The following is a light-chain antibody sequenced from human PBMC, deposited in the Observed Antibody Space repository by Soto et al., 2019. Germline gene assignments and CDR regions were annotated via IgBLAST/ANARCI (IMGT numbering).Light chain of an antibody. CDR1: SNDVGGYNS. J-gene: IGLJ3*02. V-gene: IGLV2-14*01. CDR3: SSNTSSGSLV. CDR2: GVT. Sequence: QSALTQPASVSVSPGQSFTISCTGASNDVGGYNSVSWYQQHPGKAPKLMIYGVTNRPSGISNLFSGSKSRNPASLTISGLQAEDEADDDCSSNTSSGSLVFGGGTKVTVL.